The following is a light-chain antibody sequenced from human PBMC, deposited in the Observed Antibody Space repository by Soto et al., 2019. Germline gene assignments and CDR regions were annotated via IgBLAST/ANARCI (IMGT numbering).Light chain of an antibody. Sequence: IVLTQSPGTLSLSPGERATLSCRASQSVSSSYLAWYQQKPGQAPRLLIHGASSRATGIPDRISGSGSGTEFTLTISRLEPEDFAVYYCQQRSNWPHFGQGTRLEIK. V-gene: IGKV3D-20*02. CDR1: QSVSSSY. CDR3: QQRSNWPH. J-gene: IGKJ5*01. CDR2: GAS.